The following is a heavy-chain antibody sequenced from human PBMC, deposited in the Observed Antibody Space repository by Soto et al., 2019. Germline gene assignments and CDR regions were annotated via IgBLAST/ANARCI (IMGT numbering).Heavy chain of an antibody. V-gene: IGHV3-23*01. D-gene: IGHD1-26*01. Sequence: EVQLLESGGGLVQPGGSLRLSCAAPGFTFSNYAMTWVRQAPGKGLEWVSAISGSGGRTYYADSVKGRFTISRDNSKNTLYLQMDRLRAEDTAVYYCANPPPTMESTIYYYYGMDVWGQGTTVTVSS. CDR1: GFTFSNYA. CDR2: ISGSGGRT. CDR3: ANPPPTMESTIYYYYGMDV. J-gene: IGHJ6*02.